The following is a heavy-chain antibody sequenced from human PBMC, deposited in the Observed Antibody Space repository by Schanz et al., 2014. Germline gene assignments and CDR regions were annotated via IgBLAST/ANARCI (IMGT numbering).Heavy chain of an antibody. CDR3: ARDEGRDGYNLAFDV. D-gene: IGHD5-12*01. V-gene: IGHV3-53*01. CDR1: GFTVNTNY. J-gene: IGHJ3*01. CDR2: MYINSGST. Sequence: LVESGGGVVQPGRSLRLSCAVSGFTVNTNYMSWVRQAPGKGLEWISSMYINSGSTQYADSVKGRFIISRDSSKNTLFLQMNSLRPEDTALYFCARDEGRDGYNLAFDVWGQGTLVTVSS.